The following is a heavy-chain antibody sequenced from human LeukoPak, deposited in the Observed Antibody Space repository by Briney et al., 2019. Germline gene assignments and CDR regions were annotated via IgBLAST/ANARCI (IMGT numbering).Heavy chain of an antibody. CDR2: ISSRSSYI. CDR3: ARAMATVTPSDY. D-gene: IGHD4-17*01. V-gene: IGHV3-21*01. Sequence: PGGSLRLSCAASGFTFSDYSMSWVRQAPGKGLEWVSSISSRSSYIYYADSLKGRFTISRDNAKKSLYLQMNSLRAEDTAVYYCARAMATVTPSDYWGQGTLVTVSS. CDR1: GFTFSDYS. J-gene: IGHJ4*02.